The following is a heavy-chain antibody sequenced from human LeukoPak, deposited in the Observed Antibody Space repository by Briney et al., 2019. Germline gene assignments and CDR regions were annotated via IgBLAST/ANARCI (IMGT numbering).Heavy chain of an antibody. V-gene: IGHV3-21*01. J-gene: IGHJ4*02. CDR3: ARDHPGIAVAGTGY. Sequence: GGSLRLSCAAPGFTFSSDSMDWVLQAPGKGLEWVSSISSSSRYIYYADSVKGRFTISRDNVKNSLYPEMSSLRGEDTAVYYCARDHPGIAVAGTGYWGQGTLVTVSS. CDR2: ISSSSRYI. D-gene: IGHD6-19*01. CDR1: GFTFSSDS.